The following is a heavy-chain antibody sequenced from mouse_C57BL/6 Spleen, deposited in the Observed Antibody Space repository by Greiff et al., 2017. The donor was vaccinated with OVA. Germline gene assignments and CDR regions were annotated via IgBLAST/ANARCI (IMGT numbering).Heavy chain of an antibody. CDR2: IRNKANGYTT. V-gene: IGHV7-3*01. CDR3: ARYAKGYFDY. Sequence: EVKLVESGGGLVQPGGSLSLSCAASGSTFTDYYMSWVRQPPGKALEWLGFIRNKANGYTTEYSASVKGRFTISRDNSQSILYLQMNALRAEDSATYYCARYAKGYFDYWGQGTTLTVSS. J-gene: IGHJ2*01. CDR1: GSTFTDYY.